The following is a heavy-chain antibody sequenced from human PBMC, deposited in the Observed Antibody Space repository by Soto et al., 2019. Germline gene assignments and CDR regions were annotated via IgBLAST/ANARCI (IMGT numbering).Heavy chain of an antibody. CDR2: ISNSGGST. D-gene: IGHD5-18*01. J-gene: IGHJ4*02. V-gene: IGHV3-23*01. CDR1: GFTFSSYA. Sequence: GGSLTLSCAASGFTFSSYAMTWVRQAPGKGLEWVSGISNSGGSTYYADSVKGRFTISRDNSKNTLYLQMSSLRAEDTAMYYCARDGDTYGYFKADYWGQGTLVTVSS. CDR3: ARDGDTYGYFKADY.